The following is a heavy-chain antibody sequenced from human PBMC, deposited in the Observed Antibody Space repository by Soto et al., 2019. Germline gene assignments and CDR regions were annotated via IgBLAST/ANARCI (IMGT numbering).Heavy chain of an antibody. D-gene: IGHD1-7*01. CDR2: IIPIFGTS. V-gene: IGHV1-69*13. CDR1: GGTFSSYA. CDR3: ARGITGTTIYSYGMAV. Sequence: SVKVSCKASGGTFSSYAISWVRQAPPQGLVWMGGIIPIFGTSNYAHKFQVRVTITADQSTSTAYMELSRLRFAEKDVYSCARGITGTTIYSYGMAVWGQGTTVTVS. J-gene: IGHJ6*02.